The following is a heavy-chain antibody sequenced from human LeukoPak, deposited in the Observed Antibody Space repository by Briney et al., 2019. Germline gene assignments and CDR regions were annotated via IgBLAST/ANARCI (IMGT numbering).Heavy chain of an antibody. CDR3: ARVMYDFWSGSDY. Sequence: SVKVSCKASGGTFSSYTISWVRQAPGQGLEWMGRIIPILGIANYAQKFQGRVTITADKSTSTAYMELSSLRSEDTAVYYCARVMYDFWSGSDYWGQGTLVTVSS. V-gene: IGHV1-69*02. J-gene: IGHJ4*02. D-gene: IGHD3-3*01. CDR1: GGTFSSYT. CDR2: IIPILGIA.